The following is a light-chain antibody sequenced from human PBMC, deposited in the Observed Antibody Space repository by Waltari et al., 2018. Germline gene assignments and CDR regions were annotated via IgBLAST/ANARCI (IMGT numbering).Light chain of an antibody. V-gene: IGKV1D-12*01. CDR2: AAS. CDR1: QDVSYY. Sequence: DIQMPQSPSSVSASVGDRVTITVRASQDVSYYLAWYQQKQGKAPTLLIHAASNLESGVPSRFRGRGSGTDFTLTISSLQPEDFATYYCQQAHRFPLTYGQGTRLEIK. CDR3: QQAHRFPLT. J-gene: IGKJ5*01.